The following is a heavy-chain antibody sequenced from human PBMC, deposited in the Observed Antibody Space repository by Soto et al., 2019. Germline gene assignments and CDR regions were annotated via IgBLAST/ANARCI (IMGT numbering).Heavy chain of an antibody. CDR2: IKSKTDGGTT. CDR3: TTDTAMDNYYFDY. V-gene: IGHV3-15*01. J-gene: IGHJ4*02. Sequence: EVQLVESGGGLVKPGGSLRLSCAASGFTFSNAWMSWVRQAPGKGPEWVGRIKSKTDGGTTDYAAPVKGRFTISRDDSKNTLYLQMNSLKTEDTAVYYCTTDTAMDNYYFDYWGQGTLVTVSS. D-gene: IGHD5-18*01. CDR1: GFTFSNAW.